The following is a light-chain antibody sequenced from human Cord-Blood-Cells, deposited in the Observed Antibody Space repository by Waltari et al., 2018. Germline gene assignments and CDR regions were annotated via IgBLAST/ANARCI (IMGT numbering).Light chain of an antibody. CDR2: EVS. Sequence: QSALTQPASVSGSPGPSITLSCTGTSSDVGSYNLFSWYQQHPGKAPKLMIYEVSKRPSGVSNRFSGSKSGNTASLTISGLQAEDEADYYCCSYAGSSTLVFGGGTKLTVL. CDR1: SSDVGSYNL. J-gene: IGLJ2*01. V-gene: IGLV2-23*02. CDR3: CSYAGSSTLV.